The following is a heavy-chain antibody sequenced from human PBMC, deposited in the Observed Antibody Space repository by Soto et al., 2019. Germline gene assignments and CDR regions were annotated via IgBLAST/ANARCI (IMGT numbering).Heavy chain of an antibody. CDR3: VKDNGGYYDSSGNFEY. CDR2: ISWNSGSL. V-gene: IGHV3-9*01. J-gene: IGHJ4*02. Sequence: SLRLSCAASGFRFDDYAIHFFCQFPVKCLEWVSGISWNSGSLGYGDSVKGRFTISRDNAKNSLYLQMNGLRPEDTAFYYCVKDNGGYYDSSGNFEYWGQGTLVTVSS. D-gene: IGHD3-22*01. CDR1: GFRFDDYA.